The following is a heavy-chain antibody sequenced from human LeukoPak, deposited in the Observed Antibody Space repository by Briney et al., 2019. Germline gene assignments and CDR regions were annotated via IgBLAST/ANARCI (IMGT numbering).Heavy chain of an antibody. CDR1: GSMYNYY. CDR3: ARGQREANDY. D-gene: IGHD6-25*01. CDR2: IYYSGST. J-gene: IGHJ4*02. V-gene: IGHV4-59*08. Sequence: PSETLSLTCTVSGSMYNYYWSWIRQPPGKGLEWIGYIYYSGSTYYNPSLKSRVTISVDTSKNQFSLKLSSVTAADTAVYYCARGQREANDYWGQGTLVTVSS.